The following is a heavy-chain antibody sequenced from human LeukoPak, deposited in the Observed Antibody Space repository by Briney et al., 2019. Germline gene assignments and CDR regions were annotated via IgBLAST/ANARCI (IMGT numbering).Heavy chain of an antibody. CDR1: GFTFNSYD. CDR3: ANENGGPDY. V-gene: IGHV3-30*02. CDR2: IRYDGSIK. Sequence: GGSLRLSCVVSGFTFNSYDMHWVRQAPGKGLEWVAFIRYDGSIKYYADSVKGRFTISRENSKNTLYLQMNSLRAEDTAVYYCANENGGPDYWGQGTLVTVSS. D-gene: IGHD3-10*01. J-gene: IGHJ4*02.